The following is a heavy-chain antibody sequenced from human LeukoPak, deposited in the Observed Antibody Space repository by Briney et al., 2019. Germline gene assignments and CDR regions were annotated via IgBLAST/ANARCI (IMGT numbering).Heavy chain of an antibody. V-gene: IGHV3-23*01. CDR1: GFSFRNYA. CDR2: ISGSGATT. CDR3: VRDGDDYNFDY. Sequence: GGSLKLSCAASGFSFRNYAMSWVRQAPGKGLEWVSGISGSGATTYYADSVKGRFTVSRDNSKNTLYLQMYSLRAEDTAAYYCVRDGDDYNFDYWGQGSLVTVSS. D-gene: IGHD5-24*01. J-gene: IGHJ4*02.